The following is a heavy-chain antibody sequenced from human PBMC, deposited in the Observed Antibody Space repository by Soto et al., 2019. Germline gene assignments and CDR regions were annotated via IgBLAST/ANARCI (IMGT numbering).Heavy chain of an antibody. Sequence: PGGSLRLSCAASGFAFSGSAMHWFRQASGKGLEWVGRIRSKANSYATAYAASVKGRFTISRDDSKNTAYLQMNSLKTEDTAVYYCTRGLAYYYYGMDVWGQGTTVTVSS. CDR3: TRGLAYYYYGMDV. V-gene: IGHV3-73*01. CDR2: IRSKANSYAT. CDR1: GFAFSGSA. J-gene: IGHJ6*02.